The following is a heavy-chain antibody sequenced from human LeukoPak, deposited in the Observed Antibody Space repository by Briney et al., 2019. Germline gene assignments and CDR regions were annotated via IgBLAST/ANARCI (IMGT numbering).Heavy chain of an antibody. D-gene: IGHD3-10*01. CDR2: IYYSGST. V-gene: IGHV4-61*05. CDR3: ARHPSSGSHLFFDY. J-gene: IGHJ4*02. CDR1: GGSISSSSYY. Sequence: PSETLSLTCTVSGGSISSSSYYWGWIRQPPGKGLEWIGYIYYSGSTNYNPSLKSRVTISVDTSKNQFSLKLSSVTAADTAVYYCARHPSSGSHLFFDYWGQGTLVTVSS.